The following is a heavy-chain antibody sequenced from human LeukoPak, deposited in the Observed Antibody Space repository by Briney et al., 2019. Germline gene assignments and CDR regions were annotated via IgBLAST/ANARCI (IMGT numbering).Heavy chain of an antibody. CDR2: IYYSGST. CDR1: GGSISSSSYY. V-gene: IGHV4-39*02. Sequence: PSETLSLTCTVSGGSISSSSYYWGWIRQPPGKGLEWIGSIYYSGSTYYNPSLKSRVTISVDTSKNQFSLKLSSVTAADTAVYYCAREEGQQWLVNYLGQGTLVTVSS. D-gene: IGHD6-19*01. CDR3: AREEGQQWLVNY. J-gene: IGHJ4*02.